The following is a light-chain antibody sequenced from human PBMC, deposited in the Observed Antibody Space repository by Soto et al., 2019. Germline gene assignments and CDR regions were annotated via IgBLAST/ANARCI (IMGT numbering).Light chain of an antibody. CDR1: QSLLHSNGYNY. Sequence: DIVMTQSPLSLPVTPGEPASISCRSSQSLLHSNGYNYLDWYLQKPGQSPQLLIYLGSSRASGVPDRFSGSGSGTDFTLKISRVEAEDVGTYYCMQATQFPLTFGGGTKVKIK. J-gene: IGKJ4*01. V-gene: IGKV2-28*01. CDR2: LGS. CDR3: MQATQFPLT.